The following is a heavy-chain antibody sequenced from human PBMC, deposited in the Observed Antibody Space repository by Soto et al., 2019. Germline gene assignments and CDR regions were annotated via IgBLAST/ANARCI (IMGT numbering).Heavy chain of an antibody. J-gene: IGHJ1*01. CDR3: ARWGTTGGLDV. D-gene: IGHD3-16*01. Sequence: QVQLVESGGGVVQPGTSLRLSCVGSGFTFRSYVIHWVRQAPGKGLEWVALTSYDGSNKDYGDSVKGRFTISRDNSRNTVDLQMDSLRCEDTALYYSARWGTTGGLDVWGQGTLVSVSS. CDR2: TSYDGSNK. V-gene: IGHV3-30*19. CDR1: GFTFRSYV.